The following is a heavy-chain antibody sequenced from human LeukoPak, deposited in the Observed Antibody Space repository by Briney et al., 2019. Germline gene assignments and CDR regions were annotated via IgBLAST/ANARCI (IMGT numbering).Heavy chain of an antibody. CDR1: GFTFDDYT. Sequence: GGSLRLSCAASGFTFDDYTMHWVRQVPGKGLEWVSLISWDGGRTSYADSVKGRLTVSRDNSKKSLYLQMNSLNSEDSALYYCAKDIGGFNSGTLDYWGQGTLVTVSS. CDR2: ISWDGGRT. V-gene: IGHV3-43*01. D-gene: IGHD1-1*01. CDR3: AKDIGGFNSGTLDY. J-gene: IGHJ4*02.